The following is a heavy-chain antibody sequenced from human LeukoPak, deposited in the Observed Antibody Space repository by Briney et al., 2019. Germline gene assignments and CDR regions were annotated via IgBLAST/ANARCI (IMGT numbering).Heavy chain of an antibody. J-gene: IGHJ6*03. V-gene: IGHV4-39*07. CDR3: AADQYYYYYMDV. CDR2: IYYSGST. CDR1: GGSISGSSYS. Sequence: PSETLSLTCTVSGGSISGSSYSWGWIRQPPGKGLEWIGSIYYSGSTYYNPSLKSRVTISVDTSKNQFSLKLSSVTAADTAVYYCAADQYYYYYMDVWGKGTTVTVSS.